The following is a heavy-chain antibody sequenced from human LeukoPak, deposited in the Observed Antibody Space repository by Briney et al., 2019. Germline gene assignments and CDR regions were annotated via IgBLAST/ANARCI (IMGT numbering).Heavy chain of an antibody. CDR3: ARGTGYCSGGSCS. D-gene: IGHD2-15*01. CDR2: IYYSGST. V-gene: IGHV4-59*01. J-gene: IGHJ5*02. CDR1: GGSISSYY. Sequence: SETLSLTCTVSGGSISSYYWSWIREPPGKGLEWIGYIYYSGSTNYNPSLKSRVTISVDTSKNQFSLKLSSVTAADTAVYYCARGTGYCSGGSCSWGQGTLVTVSS.